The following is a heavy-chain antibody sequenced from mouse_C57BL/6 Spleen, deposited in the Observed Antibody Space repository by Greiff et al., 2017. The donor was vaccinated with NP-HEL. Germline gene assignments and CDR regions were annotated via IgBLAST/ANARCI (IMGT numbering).Heavy chain of an antibody. CDR2: IDPETGGT. Sequence: QVQLKESGAELVRPGASVTLSCKASGYTFTDYEMHWVKQTPVHGLEWIGAIDPETGGTAYNQKFKGKAILTADKSSSTAYMELRSLTSEDSAVYYCTDGLYYFDYWGQGTTSTVSS. D-gene: IGHD2-3*01. J-gene: IGHJ2*01. CDR3: TDGLYYFDY. V-gene: IGHV1-15*01. CDR1: GYTFTDYE.